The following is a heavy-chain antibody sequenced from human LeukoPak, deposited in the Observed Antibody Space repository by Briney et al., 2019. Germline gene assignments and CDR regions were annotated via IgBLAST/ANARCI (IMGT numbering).Heavy chain of an antibody. CDR2: VNHGGST. CDR3: ARETHGSDAFDI. Sequence: PSETLSLTCAATGGSLSGYYWSWIRQPPGKGLDWIGEVNHGGSTNYNPSLKSRVIISVDTYKTQFSLKLSSVTAADTAVYYCARETHGSDAFDIWGQGTMVTVSS. CDR1: GGSLSGYY. D-gene: IGHD5-24*01. J-gene: IGHJ3*02. V-gene: IGHV4-34*01.